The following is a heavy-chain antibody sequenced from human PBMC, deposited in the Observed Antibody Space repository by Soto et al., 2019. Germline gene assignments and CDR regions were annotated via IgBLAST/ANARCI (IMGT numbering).Heavy chain of an antibody. Sequence: GPLRLSCAASGFTFSSYSMNWFRVSPGKGLEWVSYVSSSTSDIYYAGSAEGVVTVSRDNGKNALCPQMKALRAEDTAVYYCARDAARDKYCYDSSGYPPSGQGT. D-gene: IGHD3-22*01. CDR1: GFTFSSYS. CDR2: VSSSTSDI. CDR3: ARDAARDKYCYDSSGYPP. V-gene: IGHV3-21*05. J-gene: IGHJ5*02.